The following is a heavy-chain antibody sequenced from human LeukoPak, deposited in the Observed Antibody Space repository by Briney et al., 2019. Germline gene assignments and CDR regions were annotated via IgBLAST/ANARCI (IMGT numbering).Heavy chain of an antibody. V-gene: IGHV1-2*02. CDR2: INPNSGGT. CDR1: GYTFSGYY. D-gene: IGHD6-13*01. CDR3: ARGSGIAAAGTKVDY. J-gene: IGHJ4*02. Sequence: ASVKASCKVSGYTFSGYYIHWVRQAPGQGLEWMGWINPNSGGTNYAQKFQGRVTMARDTSISTAYMELSRLTSDDTAVYYCARGSGIAAAGTKVDYWGQGTLVTVSS.